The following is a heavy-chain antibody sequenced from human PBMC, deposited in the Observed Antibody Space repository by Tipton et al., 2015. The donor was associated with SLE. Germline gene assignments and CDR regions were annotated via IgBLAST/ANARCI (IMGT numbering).Heavy chain of an antibody. CDR3: ARGAEGEDTAMANYFDY. CDR1: GGSISSSSYY. J-gene: IGHJ4*02. Sequence: TLSLTCTVSGGSISSSSYYWGWIRQPPGKGLEWIGSIYYSGSTYYNPSLKSRVTISVDTSKNQFSLKLSSVTAADTAVYYCARGAEGEDTAMANYFDYWGQGTLVTVSS. V-gene: IGHV4-39*01. D-gene: IGHD5-18*01. CDR2: IYYSGST.